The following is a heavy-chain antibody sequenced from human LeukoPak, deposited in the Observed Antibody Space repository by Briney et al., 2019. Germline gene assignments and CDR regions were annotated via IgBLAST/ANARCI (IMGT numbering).Heavy chain of an antibody. D-gene: IGHD6-19*01. CDR2: IYSGGST. J-gene: IGHJ3*02. CDR1: GFTVSSNY. CDR3: AREGQWLVGDAFDI. V-gene: IGHV3-53*01. Sequence: GGSLRLSCAASGFTVSSNYMSWVRQAPGKGLEWVSVIYSGGSTYYADSVKGRFTISRDNSKNTLYLQMNSLRAEDTAVYYCAREGQWLVGDAFDIWGQGTMVTVSS.